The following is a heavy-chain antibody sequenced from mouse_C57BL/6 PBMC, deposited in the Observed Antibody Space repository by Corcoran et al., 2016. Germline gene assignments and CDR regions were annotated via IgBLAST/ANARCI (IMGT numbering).Heavy chain of an antibody. CDR3: ANDYDDYFDY. D-gene: IGHD2-4*01. V-gene: IGHV1-26*01. Sequence: EVQLQQSGPELVKPGASVKISCKASGYTFTDYYMNWVKQSHGKSLEWIGDINPNNGGTSYNQKFKGKATLTVDKSSSTAYMELRSLTSEDSAVYYCANDYDDYFDYWGQGTTLTVSS. J-gene: IGHJ2*01. CDR1: GYTFTDYY. CDR2: INPNNGGT.